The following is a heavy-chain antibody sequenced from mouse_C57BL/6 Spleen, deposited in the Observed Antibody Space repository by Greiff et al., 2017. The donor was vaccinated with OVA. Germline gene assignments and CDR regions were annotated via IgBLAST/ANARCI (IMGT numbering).Heavy chain of an antibody. J-gene: IGHJ1*03. V-gene: IGHV1-54*01. Sequence: QVQLKESGAELVRPGTSVKVSCKASGYAFTNYLIEWVKQRPGQGLEWIGVINPGSGGTNYNEKFKGKATLTADKSSSTAYMQLSSLTSEDSAVYFCARDYYSGRGGGYIDVWGTGTTVTVSS. CDR3: ARDYYSGRGGGYIDV. CDR2: INPGSGGT. CDR1: GYAFTNYL. D-gene: IGHD1-1*01.